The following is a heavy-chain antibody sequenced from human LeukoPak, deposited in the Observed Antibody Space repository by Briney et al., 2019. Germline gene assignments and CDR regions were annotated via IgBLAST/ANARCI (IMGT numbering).Heavy chain of an antibody. CDR2: INPNSGDT. CDR3: VRTITGTLDY. V-gene: IGHV1-2*02. J-gene: IGHJ4*02. D-gene: IGHD1-7*01. CDR1: GYTFTGYY. Sequence: ASVKVSCKASGYTFTGYYIHWVRQAPGQGLEWMGWINPNSGDTDYAQKFQGRVSMTRDTSISTAYMELSRLRSDDTAVYYCVRTITGTLDYWGQGTLVTVSS.